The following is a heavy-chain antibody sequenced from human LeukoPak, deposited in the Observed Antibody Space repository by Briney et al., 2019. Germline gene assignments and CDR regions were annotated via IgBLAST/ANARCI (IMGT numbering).Heavy chain of an antibody. CDR2: VRYDGSN. CDR3: AKDIPAAIAVAGNVDF. CDR1: GLTFTDYY. V-gene: IGHV3-30*02. Sequence: PGVSLRLSCATSGLTFTDYYMSWIRQAPGKGLEWVAFVRYDGSNYYADSVKGRFTISRDNSKNTVYLQMNSLRAEDTAVYYCAKDIPAAIAVAGNVDFWGQGTLVTVSS. J-gene: IGHJ4*02. D-gene: IGHD6-19*01.